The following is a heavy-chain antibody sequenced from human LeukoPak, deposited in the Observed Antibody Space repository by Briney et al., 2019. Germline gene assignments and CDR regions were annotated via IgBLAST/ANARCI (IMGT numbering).Heavy chain of an antibody. J-gene: IGHJ4*02. D-gene: IGHD4-17*01. CDR3: ARGGTTVTAADY. CDR2: IYYSGST. Sequence: SETLSLTCTVSGGSISSYYWSWIRQPPGKGLEWIGYIYYSGSTNYNPSLKSRVTISVDTSKNQFSLKLSSVTAADTAVYYCARGGTTVTAADYWGQGTLVTVSS. CDR1: GGSISSYY. V-gene: IGHV4-59*08.